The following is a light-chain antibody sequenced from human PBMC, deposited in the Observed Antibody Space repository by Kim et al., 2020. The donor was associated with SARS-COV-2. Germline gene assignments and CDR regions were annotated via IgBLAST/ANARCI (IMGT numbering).Light chain of an antibody. CDR3: NSRDSSGNHWV. V-gene: IGLV3-19*01. Sequence: ALGKTVRITCQEHSLRNYYARWYQQMPGQAPILVIYGQNNRPSGIPDRFSGSSSGNTASLTITGAQAEDEADYYCNSRDSSGNHWVFGGGTQLTVL. CDR2: GQN. J-gene: IGLJ3*02. CDR1: SLRNYY.